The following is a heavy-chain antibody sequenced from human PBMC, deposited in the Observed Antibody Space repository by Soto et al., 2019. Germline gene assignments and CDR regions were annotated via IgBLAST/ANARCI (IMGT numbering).Heavy chain of an antibody. Sequence: ASVKVSCKASGYTFTSYYMHWVRQAPGQGLEWMGIINPSGGSTSYAQKFQGRVTMTRDTSTSTVYMELSSLRSEDTAVYYCARDQRDYGDYVITMDVWGQGTTVTVSS. CDR2: INPSGGST. J-gene: IGHJ6*02. V-gene: IGHV1-46*01. CDR3: ARDQRDYGDYVITMDV. CDR1: GYTFTSYY. D-gene: IGHD4-17*01.